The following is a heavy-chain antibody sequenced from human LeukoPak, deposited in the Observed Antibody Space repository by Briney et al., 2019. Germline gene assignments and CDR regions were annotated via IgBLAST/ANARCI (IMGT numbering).Heavy chain of an antibody. CDR2: ISWNSGSI. CDR1: GFTFSSYA. D-gene: IGHD1-26*01. Sequence: PGGSLRLSCAASGFTFSSYAMHWVRQAPGKGLEWVSGISWNSGSIGYADSVKGRFTISRDNAKNSLYLQMNSLRAEDTALYYCAKDVRWELRAFDIWGQGTMVTISS. V-gene: IGHV3-9*01. CDR3: AKDVRWELRAFDI. J-gene: IGHJ3*02.